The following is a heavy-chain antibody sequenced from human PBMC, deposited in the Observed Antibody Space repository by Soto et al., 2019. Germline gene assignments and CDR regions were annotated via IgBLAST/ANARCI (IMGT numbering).Heavy chain of an antibody. CDR3: ATGRNIVVVPGHPPRVRIDAFDI. V-gene: IGHV1-24*01. Sequence: GASVNVSCKVSGYTLTELSMHWVRQAPGKGLEWMGGFDPEDGETIYAQKFQGRVTMTEDTSTDTAYMELSSLRSEDTAVYYCATGRNIVVVPGHPPRVRIDAFDIWGQGTMVTVSS. CDR2: FDPEDGET. D-gene: IGHD2-2*01. J-gene: IGHJ3*02. CDR1: GYTLTELS.